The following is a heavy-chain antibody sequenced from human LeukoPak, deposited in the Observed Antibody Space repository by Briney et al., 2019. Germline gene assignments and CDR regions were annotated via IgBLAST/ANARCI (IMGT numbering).Heavy chain of an antibody. CDR1: GGSFSGYF. Sequence: SETLSLTCAVYGGSFSGYFWSWIRQPPGKGLEWLGEVNYNGSNYNPSLKSRVTMSVDTSKNQFSLKLRSVTAADTAVYYCGRSEDAFDIWGQGTMVTVSS. V-gene: IGHV4-34*01. CDR2: VNYNGS. J-gene: IGHJ3*02. CDR3: GRSEDAFDI.